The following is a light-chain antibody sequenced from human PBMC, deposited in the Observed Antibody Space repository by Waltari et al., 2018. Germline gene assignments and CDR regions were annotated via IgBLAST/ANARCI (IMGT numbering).Light chain of an antibody. V-gene: IGKV1-5*03. J-gene: IGKJ1*01. CDR1: QSISSW. Sequence: DIHMTQSPSTLSAFVVDRLTITCRSSQSISSWLSWYQLKPGKAPKLLILQASNLASGVLSRVSGSGSGTELTLTISSLQPDDFATYYCQHYNNYRGTFGQGTKVEI. CDR3: QHYNNYRGT. CDR2: QAS.